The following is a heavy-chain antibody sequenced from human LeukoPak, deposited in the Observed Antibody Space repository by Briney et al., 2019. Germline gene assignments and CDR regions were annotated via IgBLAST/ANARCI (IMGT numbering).Heavy chain of an antibody. CDR1: GYTFTGYY. CDR3: ARGGPVVAAPRTVVDP. Sequence: ASVKVSCKASGYTFTGYYMHWVRQAPGQGLEWMGWISAYNGNTNYAQKLQGRVTMTTDTSTSTAYMELRSLRSDDTAVYYCARGGPVVAAPRTVVDPWGQGTLVTVSS. J-gene: IGHJ5*02. CDR2: ISAYNGNT. D-gene: IGHD2-15*01. V-gene: IGHV1-18*04.